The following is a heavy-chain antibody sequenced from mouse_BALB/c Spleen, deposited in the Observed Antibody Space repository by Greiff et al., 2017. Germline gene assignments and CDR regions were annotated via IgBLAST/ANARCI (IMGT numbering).Heavy chain of an antibody. J-gene: IGHJ4*01. D-gene: IGHD1-1*01. CDR3: ARYYYYGSSYAMDY. Sequence: VQLQQSGPELVKPGASVKMSCKASGYTFTDYYMDWVKQSHGESFEWIGRVNPYNGGTSYNQKFKGKATLTVDKSSSTAYMELNSLTSEDSAVYYCARYYYYGSSYAMDYWGQGTSVTVSS. V-gene: IGHV1-19*01. CDR1: GYTFTDYY. CDR2: VNPYNGGT.